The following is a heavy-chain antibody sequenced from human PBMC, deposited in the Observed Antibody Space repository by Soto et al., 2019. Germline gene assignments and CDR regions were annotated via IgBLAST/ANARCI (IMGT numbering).Heavy chain of an antibody. D-gene: IGHD6-25*01. CDR1: GGSISHYS. CDR3: ARGGSDPRSGPFDQ. Sequence: QLQLQESGPGLVKPSETLSLTCTVSGGSISHYSCNRIRQTAGKGLELIGRVYTSGNVHYKPTLKSRGTRAVDTSKHQCALKRTTGTAADTAGYYSARGGSDPRSGPFDQWGQGTLVTVSS. J-gene: IGHJ4*02. CDR2: VYTSGNV. V-gene: IGHV4-4*07.